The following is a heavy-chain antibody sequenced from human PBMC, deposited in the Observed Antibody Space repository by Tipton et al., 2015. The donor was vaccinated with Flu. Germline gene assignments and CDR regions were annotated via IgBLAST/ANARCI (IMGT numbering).Heavy chain of an antibody. CDR2: INPMFGTA. CDR3: ARGGGPYCSSTSCFDTDY. D-gene: IGHD2-2*01. V-gene: IGHV1-69*01. Sequence: QSGPEVKKPGSSVKVSCKAIGGTLSSYAINWVRQAPGQGLEWMGGINPMFGTANYAQKFQGRVTINADESTSTAYLELSSLRSEDTAVYYCARGGGPYCSSTSCFDTDYWGQGTLVTVSS. J-gene: IGHJ4*02. CDR1: GGTLSSYA.